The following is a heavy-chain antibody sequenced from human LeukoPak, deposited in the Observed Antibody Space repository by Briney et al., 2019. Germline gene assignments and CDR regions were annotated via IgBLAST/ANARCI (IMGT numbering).Heavy chain of an antibody. CDR2: ISASDYGT. V-gene: IGHV3-23*01. CDR1: GFTFSNYA. Sequence: PGGSLRLSCAASGFTFSNYAMSWVRQSPGKGLEWVSAISASDYGTFYADSVRGRFTISRDNAKNPLYLQMNSLRAEDTAVYYCASRSLPYAFDIWGQGTMVTVSS. J-gene: IGHJ3*02. CDR3: ASRSLPYAFDI.